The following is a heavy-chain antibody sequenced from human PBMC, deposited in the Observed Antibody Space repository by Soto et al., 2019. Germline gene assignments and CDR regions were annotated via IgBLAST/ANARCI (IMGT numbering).Heavy chain of an antibody. D-gene: IGHD3-22*01. CDR1: GGTFSSYA. V-gene: IGHV1-69*13. CDR3: ARYYYDSSGYYYLGAFDI. Sequence: GASVKVSCKASGGTFSSYAISWVRQAPGQGLEWMGGIIPIFGTANYAQKFQGRVTITADESTSTAYMELSSLRSEDTAVYYCARYYYDSSGYYYLGAFDIWGQGTLVTVSS. J-gene: IGHJ3*02. CDR2: IIPIFGTA.